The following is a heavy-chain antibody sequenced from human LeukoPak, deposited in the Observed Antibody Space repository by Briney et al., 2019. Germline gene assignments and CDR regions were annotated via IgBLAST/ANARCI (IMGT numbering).Heavy chain of an antibody. D-gene: IGHD3-10*01. J-gene: IGHJ5*02. V-gene: IGHV4-59*05. CDR2: IYYSGST. CDR3: ARIVRLWFGESMGSFDP. Sequence: SETLSLTCTVSGGSINSYYWSWIRQPPGKGLEWIGSIYYSGSTYYNPSLKSRVTISVDTSKNQFSLKLSSVTAADTAVYYCARIVRLWFGESMGSFDPWGQGTLVTVSS. CDR1: GGSINSYY.